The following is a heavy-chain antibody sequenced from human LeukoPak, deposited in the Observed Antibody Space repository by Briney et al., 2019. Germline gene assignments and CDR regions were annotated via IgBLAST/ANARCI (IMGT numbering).Heavy chain of an antibody. J-gene: IGHJ4*02. CDR1: GGSISSHY. Sequence: SETLSLTCTVSGGSISSHYWSWIRQPPGKGLEWIGYIYYSGSTNYNPSLESRVTISVDTSKNQFSLKLSSVTAADTAVYYCARAPPRLYGSGRTIYYFDYWGQGTLVTVSS. CDR3: ARAPPRLYGSGRTIYYFDY. CDR2: IYYSGST. V-gene: IGHV4-59*11. D-gene: IGHD3-10*01.